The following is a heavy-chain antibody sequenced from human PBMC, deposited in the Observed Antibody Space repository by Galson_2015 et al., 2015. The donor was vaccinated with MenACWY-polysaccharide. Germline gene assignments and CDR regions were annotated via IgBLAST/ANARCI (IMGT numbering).Heavy chain of an antibody. CDR1: GFSFSTYW. CDR3: TKAGAKYCSGSSCHFNWFDP. J-gene: IGHJ5*02. Sequence: SLRLSCAASGFSFSTYWMHWVRHAPGKGLVWVSRTNADGSATDYADSVRGRFTISRDNAKNTLYLAMNSLRAEDTAVYYCTKAGAKYCSGSSCHFNWFDPWGQGTLVTVSS. V-gene: IGHV3-74*01. D-gene: IGHD2-15*01. CDR2: TNADGSAT.